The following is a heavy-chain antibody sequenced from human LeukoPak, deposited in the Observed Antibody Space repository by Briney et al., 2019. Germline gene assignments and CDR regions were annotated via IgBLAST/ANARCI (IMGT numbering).Heavy chain of an antibody. D-gene: IGHD6-6*01. CDR3: ARERIAARRGYFDY. V-gene: IGHV3-48*01. Sequence: GGSLRLSCAASGFTFSSYSMNWVRQAPGKGLEWVSYISSGSGTVYYADSVKGRFTISRDNAKNSLYLQMNSLRAEDTAVYYCARERIAARRGYFDYWGQGTLVTVSS. CDR2: ISSGSGTV. J-gene: IGHJ4*02. CDR1: GFTFSSYS.